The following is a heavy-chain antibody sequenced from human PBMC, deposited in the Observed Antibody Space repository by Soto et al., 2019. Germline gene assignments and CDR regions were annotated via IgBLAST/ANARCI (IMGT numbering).Heavy chain of an antibody. V-gene: IGHV1-3*05. CDR1: GYAFSSYA. J-gene: IGHJ6*02. CDR2: INIGSGKT. Sequence: QVQLVQSGAEEKQPGASVRVSCKASGYAFSSYAMHWVRQAPGQRLEWLGWINIGSGKTEYAQNFQGRITITRDTSVSTVYMELRSLGSEDTDVYFCVRDGGDYGYRPNYSYYMGLEVWGQGNTVTVSS. CDR3: VRDGGDYGYRPNYSYYMGLEV. D-gene: IGHD5-18*01.